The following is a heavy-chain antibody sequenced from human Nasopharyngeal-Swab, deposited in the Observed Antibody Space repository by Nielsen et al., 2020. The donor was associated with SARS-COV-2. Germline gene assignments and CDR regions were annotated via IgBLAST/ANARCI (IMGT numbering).Heavy chain of an antibody. CDR1: GGSISSSSYY. J-gene: IGHJ5*02. V-gene: IGHV4-39*01. CDR3: ARHWDLAAAQWFDP. Sequence: SETLSLTCTVSGGSISSSSYYWGWIRQPPGKGLEWIGGIYYSGSTYYNPSLKSRVTISVDTSKNQFSLKLSSVTAADTAVYYCARHWDLAAAQWFDPWGQGTLVTVSS. D-gene: IGHD6-13*01. CDR2: IYYSGST.